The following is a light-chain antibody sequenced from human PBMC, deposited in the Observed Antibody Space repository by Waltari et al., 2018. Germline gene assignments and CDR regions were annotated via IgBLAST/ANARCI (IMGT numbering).Light chain of an antibody. J-gene: IGLJ1*01. V-gene: IGLV3-1*01. CDR2: QDR. CDR3: QAWDSSTFYV. CDR1: KLGYKY. Sequence: SYELTQPPSLSVSPGQTASITCSGDKLGYKYISWYQKKPGLPPVLVIYQDRKRPSGIPERFSGSNSVGAATLTSSGTQAMDEADYFCQAWDSSTFYVFGTGTKVSVL.